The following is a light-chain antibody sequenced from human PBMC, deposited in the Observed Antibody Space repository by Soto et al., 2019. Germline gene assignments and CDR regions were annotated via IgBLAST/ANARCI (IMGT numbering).Light chain of an antibody. CDR2: EVS. V-gene: IGLV2-8*01. Sequence: QSALTQPPSASGSPGQSVTISCTGTSSDVGGYNYVSWYQQHPGKAPKLMIYEVSKRPSGVPDRLAGSKSGNTASLTVSGLQAEDEAYYYCSSYAGSLVVFGGGTKLTVL. CDR3: SSYAGSLVV. J-gene: IGLJ2*01. CDR1: SSDVGGYNY.